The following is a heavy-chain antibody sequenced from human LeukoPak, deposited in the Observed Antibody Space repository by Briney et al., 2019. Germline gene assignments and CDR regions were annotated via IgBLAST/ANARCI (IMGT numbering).Heavy chain of an antibody. D-gene: IGHD6-19*01. J-gene: IGHJ5*02. CDR1: GFTFSSYA. CDR3: AKDEEQWLVRWFDP. CDR2: ISGSGGST. V-gene: IGHV3-23*01. Sequence: GGSLRLSCAASGFTFSSYAMSWVRQAPGKGLEWVSAISGSGGSTYYADSVKGRFTISRDNSKNTLYLEMNSLRAEDTAVYYCAKDEEQWLVRWFDPWGQGTLVTVSS.